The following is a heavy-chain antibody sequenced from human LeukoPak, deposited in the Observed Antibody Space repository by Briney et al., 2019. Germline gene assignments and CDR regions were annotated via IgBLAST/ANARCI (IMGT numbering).Heavy chain of an antibody. CDR1: GGSISSSSYY. Sequence: PSETLSLTCTVSGGSISSSSYYWGWIRQPPGKGLEWIGSIYYSGSTYYNPSLKSRVTISVDTSKNQFSLKLSSVTAADTAVYYCARGRSWYYYGSGSYPVGAFDIWGQGTMVTVSS. CDR3: ARGRSWYYYGSGSYPVGAFDI. D-gene: IGHD3-10*01. V-gene: IGHV4-39*07. J-gene: IGHJ3*02. CDR2: IYYSGST.